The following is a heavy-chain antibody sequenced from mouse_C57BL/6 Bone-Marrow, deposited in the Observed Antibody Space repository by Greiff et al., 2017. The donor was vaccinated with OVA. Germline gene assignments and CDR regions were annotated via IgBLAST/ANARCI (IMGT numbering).Heavy chain of an antibody. CDR1: GYTFTDYY. Sequence: VQLQQSGPELVKPGASVKISCKASGYTFTDYYMNWVKQSHGKSLEWIGDINPNNGGTSYNQKFKGKATLTVDKSSSTAYMELRSLTSEDSAVYYCARGSSYVDYWGHGTTLTVSS. J-gene: IGHJ2*01. D-gene: IGHD1-1*01. CDR2: INPNNGGT. CDR3: ARGSSYVDY. V-gene: IGHV1-26*01.